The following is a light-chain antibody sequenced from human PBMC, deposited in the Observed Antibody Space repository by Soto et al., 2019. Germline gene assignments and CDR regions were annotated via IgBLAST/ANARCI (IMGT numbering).Light chain of an antibody. J-gene: IGLJ1*01. Sequence: QSVLAQPPSVSGAPGQKVTISCTGSSSNIGAGYDLHWYQQLPGTAPKLLLYGNSNRPSGLPDRFSGSKSGTSASLAITGLQAEDEADYYCQSYDSSLSAYVFGTGTKLTVL. CDR3: QSYDSSLSAYV. CDR1: SSNIGAGYD. CDR2: GNS. V-gene: IGLV1-40*01.